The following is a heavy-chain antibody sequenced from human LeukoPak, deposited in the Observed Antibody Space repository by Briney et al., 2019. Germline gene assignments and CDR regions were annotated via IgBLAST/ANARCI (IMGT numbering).Heavy chain of an antibody. CDR3: AREGSRIKDMDV. J-gene: IGHJ6*02. D-gene: IGHD2-15*01. CDR1: GFTFGSYN. Sequence: GGSLRLSCAASGFTFGSYNMNWVRQAPGKGLEWVSSISTSSSYIYYADSVKGRFTISRDNAKKSLYLQMNSLRAGDTAVYYCAREGSRIKDMDVWGQGTTVTVSS. CDR2: ISTSSSYI. V-gene: IGHV3-21*01.